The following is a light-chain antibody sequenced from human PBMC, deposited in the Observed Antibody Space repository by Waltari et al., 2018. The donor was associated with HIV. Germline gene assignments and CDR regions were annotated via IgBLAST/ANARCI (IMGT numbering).Light chain of an antibody. CDR3: GTWDTIRGAGV. Sequence: QSVLTQPPSVSAAPGQKVTISCSGSSSKFWNDFVSWYQHLPGAAPKLLIYDNAKRPQGIPDRFSGAKAGTSAPLGITGLQTGDEADYYCGTWDTIRGAGVFGGGTKLTVL. J-gene: IGLJ3*02. CDR1: SSKFWNDF. V-gene: IGLV1-51*01. CDR2: DNA.